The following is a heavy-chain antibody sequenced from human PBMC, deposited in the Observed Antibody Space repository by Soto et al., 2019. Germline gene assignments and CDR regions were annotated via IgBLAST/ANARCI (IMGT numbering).Heavy chain of an antibody. CDR3: ASEGAHSSNWRAVAGTDYYYYGMDV. CDR2: IDPSDSYT. V-gene: IGHV5-10-1*01. J-gene: IGHJ6*02. Sequence: PGESLKISCKGSGYSFTSYWISWVRQMPGKGLEWMGRIDPSDSYTNYSPSFQGHVTISADKSISTAYLQWSSLKASDTAMYYCASEGAHSSNWRAVAGTDYYYYGMDVWGQGTTVTVSS. CDR1: GYSFTSYW. D-gene: IGHD6-19*01.